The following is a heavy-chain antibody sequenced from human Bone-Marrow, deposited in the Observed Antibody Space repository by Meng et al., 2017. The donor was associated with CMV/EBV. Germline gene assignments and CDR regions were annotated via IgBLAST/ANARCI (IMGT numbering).Heavy chain of an antibody. CDR3: ANYESTYYYDSSGDYDY. Sequence: FTFSSYGMHWVRQAPGKGLEWVAVISYDGSNKYYADSVKGRFTISRDNSKNTLYLQMNSLRAEDTAVYYCANYESTYYYDSSGDYDYWGQGTLVTVSS. V-gene: IGHV3-30*18. CDR2: ISYDGSNK. CDR1: FTFSSYG. J-gene: IGHJ4*02. D-gene: IGHD3-22*01.